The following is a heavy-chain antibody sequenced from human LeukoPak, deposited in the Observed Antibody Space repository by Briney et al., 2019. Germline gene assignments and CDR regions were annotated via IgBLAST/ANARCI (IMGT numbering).Heavy chain of an antibody. Sequence: GGSLRLSCAASGFTFSSYEMNWVRQAPGKGLEWVSYISSSGSTIYYADSVKGRFTISRDNAKNSLYLQMNSRRAEDTAVYYCARGNDYVWGSYARPAVDVWGKGTTVTISS. V-gene: IGHV3-48*03. J-gene: IGHJ6*04. CDR3: ARGNDYVWGSYARPAVDV. D-gene: IGHD3-16*01. CDR1: GFTFSSYE. CDR2: ISSSGSTI.